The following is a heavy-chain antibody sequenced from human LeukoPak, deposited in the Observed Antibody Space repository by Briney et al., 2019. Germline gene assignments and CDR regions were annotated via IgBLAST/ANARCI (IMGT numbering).Heavy chain of an antibody. Sequence: PGGSLRLSCAASGFTFSSYGMHWVRQAPGKGLEWVAFIRYDGSNKYYADSVKGRFTISRDNSKNTLYLQMNSLRAEDTAMYYCARVRGGFFNAFDVWGQGTMVTVSS. CDR2: IRYDGSNK. CDR1: GFTFSSYG. J-gene: IGHJ3*01. V-gene: IGHV3-30*02. CDR3: ARVRGGFFNAFDV. D-gene: IGHD3-16*01.